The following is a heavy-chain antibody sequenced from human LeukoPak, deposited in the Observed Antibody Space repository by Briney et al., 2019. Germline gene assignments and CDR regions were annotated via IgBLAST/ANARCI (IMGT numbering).Heavy chain of an antibody. Sequence: GGSLRLSCAASGFTFSDYYMSWIRQAPGKGLEWVSYISSSGSTIYYADSVKGRFTISRDNAKNSLYLQMNSLRAEDTAVYYCASKTLIVATSDAFDIWGQGTMVTVSS. J-gene: IGHJ3*02. CDR2: ISSSGSTI. CDR1: GFTFSDYY. CDR3: ASKTLIVATSDAFDI. V-gene: IGHV3-11*04. D-gene: IGHD2-15*01.